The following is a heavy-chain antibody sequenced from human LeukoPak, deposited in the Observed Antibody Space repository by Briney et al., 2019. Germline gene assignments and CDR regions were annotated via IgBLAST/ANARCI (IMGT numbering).Heavy chain of an antibody. D-gene: IGHD3-10*01. CDR2: ISSSSSYI. J-gene: IGHJ6*03. Sequence: GGSLTLSCAASGFTFSSYSMNWVRQAPGKGLEWVSSISSSSSYIYYADSVKGRFTISRDNAKNSLYLQMNSLRAEDTAVYYCARKGVYYYYYYMDVWGKGTTVTVSS. CDR3: ARKGVYYYYYYMDV. CDR1: GFTFSSYS. V-gene: IGHV3-21*01.